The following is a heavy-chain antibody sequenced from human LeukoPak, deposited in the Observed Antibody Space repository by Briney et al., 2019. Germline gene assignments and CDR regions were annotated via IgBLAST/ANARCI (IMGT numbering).Heavy chain of an antibody. V-gene: IGHV3-33*01. D-gene: IGHD2-15*01. Sequence: GRSLRLSCAASGFTFSKYGMQWVRQAPGKGLEWVAVIWSDGSDRHYADSVKGRFTISRDNSKNTVSLEMNSLRVEDTAVYYCVRDGGCSGGNCYQRFDSWGQGTLVTVSS. CDR2: IWSDGSDR. J-gene: IGHJ4*02. CDR1: GFTFSKYG. CDR3: VRDGGCSGGNCYQRFDS.